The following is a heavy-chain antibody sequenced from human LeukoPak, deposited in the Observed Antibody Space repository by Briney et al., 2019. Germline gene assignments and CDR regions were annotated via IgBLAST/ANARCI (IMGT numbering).Heavy chain of an antibody. D-gene: IGHD6-13*01. J-gene: IGHJ4*02. CDR3: ARGGRLAAAGADY. CDR2: INHSGST. V-gene: IGHV4-34*01. CDR1: GGSFSGYY. Sequence: SETLSLTCAVYGGSFSGYYWSWIRQPPEKGLEWIGEINHSGSTNYNPSLKGRVTISVDTSKNQFSLKLTSVTAADTAVYYCARGGRLAAAGADYWGQGTLVTVSS.